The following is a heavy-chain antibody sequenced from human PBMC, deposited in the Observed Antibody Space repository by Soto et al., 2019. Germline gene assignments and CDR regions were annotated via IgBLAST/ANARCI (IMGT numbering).Heavy chain of an antibody. J-gene: IGHJ4*02. CDR1: GGSISSNDW. D-gene: IGHD1-1*01. CDR2: IYHSGRT. V-gene: IGHV4-4*02. CDR3: AGNNRRAAFDS. Sequence: PSETLSLTCAVSGGSISSNDWWSCVRQPPGKGLEWIGEIYHSGRTNYNPSLKSRVTISLDKSKNQFSLRLSSVTAADTAVYYCAGNNRRAAFDSWGQGTLVTVSS.